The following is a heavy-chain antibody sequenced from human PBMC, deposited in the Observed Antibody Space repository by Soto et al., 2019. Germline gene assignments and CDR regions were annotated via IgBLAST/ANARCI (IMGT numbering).Heavy chain of an antibody. CDR1: GGSISSGDYY. CDR2: IYYSGST. CDR3: AIGRDGYNFDAFDI. J-gene: IGHJ3*02. D-gene: IGHD5-12*01. Sequence: SETLSLTCTVSGGSISSGDYYWSWIRQPPGKGLEWIGYIYYSGSTYYNPSLKSRVTISVDTSKNQFSLKLSSVTAADTAVYYCAIGRDGYNFDAFDIWGQGTMVTVSS. V-gene: IGHV4-30-4*01.